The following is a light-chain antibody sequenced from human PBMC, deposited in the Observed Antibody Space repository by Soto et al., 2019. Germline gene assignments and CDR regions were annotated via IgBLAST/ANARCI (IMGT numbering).Light chain of an antibody. CDR2: SAS. CDR1: QDINRW. CDR3: QQGHSFPLT. J-gene: IGKJ3*01. Sequence: DIQMTQSPSSVSASVGDRVTITCRASQDINRWLAWHQQKPGKAPNLLIFSASSLQTGVPSRFSGRGSGTDFTLTITNLQPEDVATYYCQQGHSFPLTFGPGTKVDIK. V-gene: IGKV1-12*01.